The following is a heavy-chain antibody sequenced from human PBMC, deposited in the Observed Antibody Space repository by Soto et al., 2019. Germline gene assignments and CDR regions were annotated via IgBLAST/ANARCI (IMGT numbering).Heavy chain of an antibody. CDR1: GGTFSSYT. CDR2: IIPILGIA. D-gene: IGHD2-2*01. V-gene: IGHV1-69*02. Sequence: SEKVSCKASGGTFSSYTISWVRQAPGQGLEWMGRIIPILGIANYAQKFQGRVTITADKSTSTAYMELSSLRSEDTAVYYCARAPLPDIVVVPAAMALDYWGQGTLVTVSS. J-gene: IGHJ4*02. CDR3: ARAPLPDIVVVPAAMALDY.